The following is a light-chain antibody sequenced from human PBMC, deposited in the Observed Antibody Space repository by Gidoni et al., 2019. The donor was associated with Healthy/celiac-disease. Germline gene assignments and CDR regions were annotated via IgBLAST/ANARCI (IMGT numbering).Light chain of an antibody. Sequence: EIVMTQSPATLSVSPGERATLSCRAQSQSGSSNLAWYQQKPGQAPRLLIYGASTRSAGIPARFSGSGSGTDFTLTISSLQSADFAVYYCQHYNNWPPWTFGQGTKVEIK. CDR1: QSGSSN. V-gene: IGKV3-15*01. J-gene: IGKJ1*01. CDR2: GAS. CDR3: QHYNNWPPWT.